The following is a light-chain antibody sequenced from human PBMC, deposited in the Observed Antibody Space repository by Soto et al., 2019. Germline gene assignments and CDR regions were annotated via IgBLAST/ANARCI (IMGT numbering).Light chain of an antibody. J-gene: IGLJ3*02. CDR1: SRDVGGYKF. V-gene: IGLV2-14*01. Sequence: QSVLTQPASVSGSPGQSITISCTGTSRDVGGYKFVSWYQQHPGKAPKLIIYEVSNRPSGVSNRFSGSKSGNAASLTISGLQAEDEADYYCSSYTRSSSVVFGGGTKLTVL. CDR3: SSYTRSSSVV. CDR2: EVS.